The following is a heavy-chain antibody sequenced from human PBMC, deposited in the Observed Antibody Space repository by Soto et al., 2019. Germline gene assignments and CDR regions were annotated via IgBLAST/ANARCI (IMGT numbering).Heavy chain of an antibody. CDR1: GYSISSGYY. Sequence: SETLSLTCAVSGYSISSGYYWGWIRQPPGKGLEWIGSIYHSGSTYYNPSLKSRVTISVDTSKNQFSMKLSSVTAADTAVYYCARDLRIAAAGNPRYYFDYWGQGTLVTVS. J-gene: IGHJ4*02. CDR2: IYHSGST. D-gene: IGHD6-13*01. V-gene: IGHV4-38-2*02. CDR3: ARDLRIAAAGNPRYYFDY.